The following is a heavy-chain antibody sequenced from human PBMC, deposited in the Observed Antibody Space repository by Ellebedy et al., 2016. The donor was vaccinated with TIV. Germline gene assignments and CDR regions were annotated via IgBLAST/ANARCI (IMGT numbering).Heavy chain of an antibody. J-gene: IGHJ4*02. Sequence: PGGSLRLSCSASGFTYNQYGMHWVRQAPGKGLEWVAVISDDGRKDYYSESAKGRFTISRDNSKNTLLLLMNGLRSEDTAMYYCARDKVGRYYGSGSYTDHWGQGTLVVVSS. V-gene: IGHV3-30*03. CDR2: ISDDGRKD. CDR3: ARDKVGRYYGSGSYTDH. CDR1: GFTYNQYG. D-gene: IGHD3-10*01.